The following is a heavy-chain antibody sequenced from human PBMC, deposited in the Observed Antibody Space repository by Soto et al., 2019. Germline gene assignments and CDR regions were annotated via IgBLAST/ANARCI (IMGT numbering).Heavy chain of an antibody. Sequence: QITLKESGPTLGKPTQTLTLTCTFSGFSLSSIGVGVGWIRQPPGKTLEWLGILYWEDDKHYSDSLKSRIVIAKNTSKDQVVLTFTNMDPVKTATYYCAHTIVVVPTAHDAFDFWGQGTLVTVSS. J-gene: IGHJ3*01. D-gene: IGHD2-2*01. CDR2: LYWEDDK. CDR1: GFSLSSIGVG. V-gene: IGHV2-5*02. CDR3: AHTIVVVPTAHDAFDF.